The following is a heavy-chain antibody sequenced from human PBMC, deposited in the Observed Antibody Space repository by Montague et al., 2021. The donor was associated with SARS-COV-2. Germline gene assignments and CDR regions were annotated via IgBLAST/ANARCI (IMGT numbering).Heavy chain of an antibody. Sequence: NYNPSLKSRVTISVDTSKNQFSLKLSSVTAADTAVYYCARADFWSGYLYFDYWGQGTLVTVSS. CDR3: ARADFWSGYLYFDY. D-gene: IGHD3-3*01. J-gene: IGHJ4*02. V-gene: IGHV4-61*02.